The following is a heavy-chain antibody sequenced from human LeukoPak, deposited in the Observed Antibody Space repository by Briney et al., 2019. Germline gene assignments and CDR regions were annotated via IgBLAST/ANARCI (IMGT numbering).Heavy chain of an antibody. CDR2: ISFDGNNK. J-gene: IGHJ4*02. V-gene: IGHV3-30-3*01. CDR1: GFTFTNYA. D-gene: IGHD3-22*01. Sequence: GGSLRLSCAASGFTFTNYAIHWVRQAPGKGLEWVAVISFDGNNKYYADSVKGRFTISRDNSKNTLYLQMNSLRADDTAVYYCAKGDTMIVVAYFDYWGQGTLVTVSS. CDR3: AKGDTMIVVAYFDY.